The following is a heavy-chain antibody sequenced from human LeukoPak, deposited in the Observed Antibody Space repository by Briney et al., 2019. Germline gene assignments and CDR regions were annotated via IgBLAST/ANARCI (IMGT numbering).Heavy chain of an antibody. CDR3: ARGDFNDYGDYVDAFEI. D-gene: IGHD4-17*01. Sequence: PGGSLRLSCAASGFTFSSYWMSWVRQAPGKGLEWVANIEPDGSEKYCVDSVKGRFTISRDNAKKSLYLQMNSLRAEDTAVYYCARGDFNDYGDYVDAFEIWDQGTMVTVSA. CDR2: IEPDGSEK. V-gene: IGHV3-7*01. CDR1: GFTFSSYW. J-gene: IGHJ3*02.